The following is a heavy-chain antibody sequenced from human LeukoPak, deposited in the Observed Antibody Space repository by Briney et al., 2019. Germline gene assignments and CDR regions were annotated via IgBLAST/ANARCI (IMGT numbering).Heavy chain of an antibody. D-gene: IGHD1-26*01. CDR3: ARGHRGRRTLAFDI. J-gene: IGHJ3*02. CDR1: GYTFTTYG. Sequence: AAVTVSCKASGYTFTTYGISWVGQAPGQGMERMGWISAYNGNTHYAQKFQGRVTITRNTSISTAYMELSSLRSEDTAVYYCARGHRGRRTLAFDIWGQGTMVTVSS. CDR2: ISAYNGNT. V-gene: IGHV1-8*03.